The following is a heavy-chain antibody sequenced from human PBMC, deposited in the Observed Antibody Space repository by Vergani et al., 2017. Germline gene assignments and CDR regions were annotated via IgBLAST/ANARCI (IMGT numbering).Heavy chain of an antibody. CDR3: ARRFDAFDI. Sequence: QVQLVESGGGLVKPGGSLRLSCAASGFTFSDYYMSWIRQAPGKGLEYVSYISSDNSTYINYADSVKGRVTIARDNAKNSLYLQMNSLRAEDTAVYYCARRFDAFDIWGQGTMVTVSS. J-gene: IGHJ3*02. D-gene: IGHD3-16*01. CDR1: GFTFSDYY. CDR2: ISSDNSTYI. V-gene: IGHV3-11*06.